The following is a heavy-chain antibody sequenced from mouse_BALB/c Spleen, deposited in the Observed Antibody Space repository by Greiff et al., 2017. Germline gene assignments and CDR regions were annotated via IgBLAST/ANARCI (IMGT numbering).Heavy chain of an antibody. D-gene: IGHD1-1*01. Sequence: VKLMESGPGLVAPSQSLSITCTVSGFSLTSYGVHWVRQPPGKGLEWLGVIWAGGSTNYNSALMSRLSISKDNSKSQVFLKMNSLQTDDTAMYYCARGDYGSSYSFDYWGQGTTLTVSS. CDR2: IWAGGST. V-gene: IGHV2-9*02. CDR1: GFSLTSYG. J-gene: IGHJ2*01. CDR3: ARGDYGSSYSFDY.